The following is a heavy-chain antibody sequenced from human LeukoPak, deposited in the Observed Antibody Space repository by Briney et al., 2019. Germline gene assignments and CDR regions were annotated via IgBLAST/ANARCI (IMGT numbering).Heavy chain of an antibody. CDR1: GFIFSSHG. CDR2: IRPSGDMT. V-gene: IGHV3-23*01. CDR3: AKDQSYGDYVY. J-gene: IGHJ4*02. Sequence: GGSLRLSCAASGFIFSSHGMNWVRQAPGKGLEWVSGIRPSGDMTYYADSVKGRFTISRDNSKNTLYLQMNSLRAEDTAVYYCAKDQSYGDYVYWGQGTLVTVSS. D-gene: IGHD4-17*01.